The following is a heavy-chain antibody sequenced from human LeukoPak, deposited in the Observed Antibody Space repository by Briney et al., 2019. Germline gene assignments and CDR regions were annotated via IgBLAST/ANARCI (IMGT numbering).Heavy chain of an antibody. V-gene: IGHV1-18*01. CDR3: AKLGGYNWNYVLDY. Sequence: LWASVKVSCKASGYTFTSYGINWVRQAPGQGLEWMGWITTYNGNTNYAQKLQGRVTMTTDTSTSTAYMELRSLRSDDTAVYYCAKLGGYNWNYVLDYWGQGTLVTVSS. CDR1: GYTFTSYG. CDR2: ITTYNGNT. J-gene: IGHJ4*02. D-gene: IGHD1-7*01.